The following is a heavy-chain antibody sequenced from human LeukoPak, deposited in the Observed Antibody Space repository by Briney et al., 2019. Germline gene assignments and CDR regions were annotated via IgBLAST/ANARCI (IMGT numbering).Heavy chain of an antibody. CDR3: ARDLVQRGNYYDSSGPLDY. D-gene: IGHD3-22*01. CDR1: GYTFTGYY. V-gene: IGHV1-2*06. J-gene: IGHJ4*02. CDR2: INPNSGGT. Sequence: ASVKVSCKASGYTFTGYYMHWVRQAPGQGLEGMGRINPNSGGTNYAQKFQGRVTMTRDTSISTAYMELSRLRSDDTAVYYCARDLVQRGNYYDSSGPLDYWGQGTLVTVSS.